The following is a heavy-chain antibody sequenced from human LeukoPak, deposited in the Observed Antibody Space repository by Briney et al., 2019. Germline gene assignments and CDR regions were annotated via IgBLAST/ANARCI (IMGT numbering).Heavy chain of an antibody. CDR2: INPNSGGT. CDR1: GYTFTSYY. Sequence: ASVKVSCKASGYTFTSYYMHWVRQAPGQGLEWMGWINPNSGGTNYAQKFQGRVTMTRDMSTSTVYMELTSLRSDDTAVYYCARTKDFGDYERRAFDIWGQGTLVTVSS. CDR3: ARTKDFGDYERRAFDI. V-gene: IGHV1-2*02. D-gene: IGHD4-17*01. J-gene: IGHJ3*02.